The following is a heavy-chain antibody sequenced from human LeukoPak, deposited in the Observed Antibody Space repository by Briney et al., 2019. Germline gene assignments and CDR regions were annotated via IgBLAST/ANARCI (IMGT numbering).Heavy chain of an antibody. CDR2: ISGSGGST. D-gene: IGHD3-10*01. V-gene: IGHV3-23*01. J-gene: IGHJ5*02. CDR3: ARDGLTLWFGELLYRGWFDP. CDR1: GFTFSSYA. Sequence: GGSLRLSCAASGFTFSSYAMSWVRQAPGKGLEWVSAISGSGGSTYYADSVKGRFTISRDNSKNTLYLQMNSLRAEDTAVYYCARDGLTLWFGELLYRGWFDPWGQGTLVTVSS.